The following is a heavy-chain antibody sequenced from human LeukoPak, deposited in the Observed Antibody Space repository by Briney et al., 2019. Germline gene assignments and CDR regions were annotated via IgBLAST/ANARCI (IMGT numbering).Heavy chain of an antibody. CDR2: TYYRSKWFD. CDR3: AREFEHQLAYDAFDI. Sequence: SQTLSLTCAISGDSVSSNSAAWNWIRHSPSRGLVGLGSTYYRSKWFDDNAVAGKSRMTIKADTSKNQFSLQLNSVTPEDTAVYYCAREFEHQLAYDAFDIWGQGTMVTVSS. V-gene: IGHV6-1*01. J-gene: IGHJ3*02. CDR1: GDSVSSNSAA. D-gene: IGHD6-13*01.